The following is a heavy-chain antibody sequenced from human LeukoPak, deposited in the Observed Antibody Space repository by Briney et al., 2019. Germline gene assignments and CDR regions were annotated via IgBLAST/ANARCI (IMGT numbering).Heavy chain of an antibody. J-gene: IGHJ4*02. V-gene: IGHV4-59*01. CDR3: ARRGSLGEDYFDY. D-gene: IGHD3-16*01. CDR2: IYYSGST. CDR1: GGSISSYY. Sequence: PSETLSLTCTVSGGSISSYYWSWIRQPPGKGLEWIGYIYYSGSTNYNPSLKSRVTISVDTSKNQFSLKLSSVTAADTAVYYCARRGSLGEDYFDYWGQGTLVTVSS.